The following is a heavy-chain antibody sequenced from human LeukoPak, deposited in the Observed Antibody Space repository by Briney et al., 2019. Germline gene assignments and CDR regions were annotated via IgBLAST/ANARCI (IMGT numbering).Heavy chain of an antibody. D-gene: IGHD3-3*01. V-gene: IGHV4-4*09. CDR1: GGSISSYY. Sequence: SETLSLTCTVSGGSISSYYWSWIRQPPGKGLEWIEYIHTTGSTNYNPSLKSRVTISVDTSKNQFSPKLSSVTAADTAVYYCATLRSGYYPDYWGQGTLVTVSS. CDR3: ATLRSGYYPDY. J-gene: IGHJ4*02. CDR2: IHTTGST.